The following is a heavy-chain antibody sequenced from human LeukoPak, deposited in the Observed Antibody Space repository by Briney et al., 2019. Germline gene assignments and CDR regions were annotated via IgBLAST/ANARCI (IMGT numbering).Heavy chain of an antibody. CDR3: ARDIVTRNNYYGMDV. Sequence: GWALRLSCAASGFTFSSYSMNWVRQAPGKGLEWVSYINSSSSSIYKADSVKGRFTNPRDNAKNSLYLQMNSLRDEDTAVYYCARDIVTRNNYYGMDVWGQGTTVTVSS. D-gene: IGHD2/OR15-2a*01. CDR2: INSSSSSI. J-gene: IGHJ6*02. CDR1: GFTFSSYS. V-gene: IGHV3-48*02.